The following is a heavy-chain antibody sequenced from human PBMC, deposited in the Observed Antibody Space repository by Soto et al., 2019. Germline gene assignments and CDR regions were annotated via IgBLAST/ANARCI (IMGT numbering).Heavy chain of an antibody. CDR2: IDPSDSYT. V-gene: IGHV5-10-1*01. D-gene: IGHD5-18*01. CDR1: GYSFTSYW. Sequence: EVQLVQSGAEVKKPGESLRISCKGSGYSFTSYWISWVRQMPGKGLEWMGRIDPSDSYTNYSPSFQGHVTISADKSISTAYRQWSSLKASATAMYYCARTSMQSRGYSYGHGGMDVWGQGTTVTVSS. CDR3: ARTSMQSRGYSYGHGGMDV. J-gene: IGHJ6*02.